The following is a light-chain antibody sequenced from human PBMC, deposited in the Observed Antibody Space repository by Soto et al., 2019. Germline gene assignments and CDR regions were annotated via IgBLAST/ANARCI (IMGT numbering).Light chain of an antibody. J-gene: IGKJ3*01. CDR2: AAS. Sequence: DIQMTQSPSSLSASVGDRVTITCRASQSISSYLNWYQQKPVKAPKLLIYAASSLQSGVPSRFSGSGSGTDFTLTISSLQPEDFETYYCQSGITFGPGTKVDIK. CDR1: QSISSY. CDR3: QSGIT. V-gene: IGKV1-39*01.